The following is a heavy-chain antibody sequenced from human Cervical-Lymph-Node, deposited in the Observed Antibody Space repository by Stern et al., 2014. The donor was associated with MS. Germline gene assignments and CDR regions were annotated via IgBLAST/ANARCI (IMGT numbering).Heavy chain of an antibody. J-gene: IGHJ4*02. Sequence: VQLEESGGDVVQPGRSLRLSCAASRFTFSNYTMHWVRQAPGKGLEWVAVISYDGNNQFYADSVKGRFTISRDNSRNTLYLQMKSLRVEDTAVYYCARGPFTNQMLFDYLDYWGQGSLVIVSS. V-gene: IGHV3-30-3*01. D-gene: IGHD2-2*01. CDR1: RFTFSNYT. CDR3: ARGPFTNQMLFDYLDY. CDR2: ISYDGNNQ.